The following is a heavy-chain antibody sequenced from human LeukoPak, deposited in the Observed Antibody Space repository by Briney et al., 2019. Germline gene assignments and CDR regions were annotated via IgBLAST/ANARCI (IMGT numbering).Heavy chain of an antibody. D-gene: IGHD3-22*01. CDR2: KSAYNGNT. Sequence: ASLKVSCKPSGYTFASYGISWVRQAPGPGLEWLGWKSAYNGNTNYAQKLQGRGTMATDTSTSTAYMELRSLRSDDTAVYYCARSLTYYDRVGDAFDIWGQGTRVTVSS. CDR1: GYTFASYG. CDR3: ARSLTYYDRVGDAFDI. J-gene: IGHJ3*02. V-gene: IGHV1-18*01.